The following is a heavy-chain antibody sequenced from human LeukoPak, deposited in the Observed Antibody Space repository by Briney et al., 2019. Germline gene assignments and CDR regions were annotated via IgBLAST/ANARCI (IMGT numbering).Heavy chain of an antibody. CDR3: ARLWGDSGSYWIDY. CDR2: INTNTGNP. CDR1: GYTFTSYA. D-gene: IGHD1-26*01. V-gene: IGHV7-4-1*02. Sequence: ASVKVSCKASGYTFTSYAMNWVRQAPGQGLEWMGWINTNTGNPTYAQGFTGRFVFSLDTSVSTAYLQISSLKASDTAMYYCARLWGDSGSYWIDYWGQGTLVTVSS. J-gene: IGHJ4*02.